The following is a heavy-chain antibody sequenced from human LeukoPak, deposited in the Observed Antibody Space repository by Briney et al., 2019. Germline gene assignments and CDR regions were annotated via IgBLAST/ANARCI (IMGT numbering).Heavy chain of an antibody. CDR1: GYNFTTFG. CDR2: ISGHNGNT. V-gene: IGHV1-18*01. D-gene: IGHD6-13*01. J-gene: IGHJ4*02. CDR3: TREGTAPTGIGPYDF. Sequence: GASVKVSCKASGYNFTTFGISWVRQAPGQGLEWLGWISGHNGNTKYIQNVQGRITMTADTSASTAYMELRSLTSDDTAVYYCTREGTAPTGIGPYDFWGQGTLVTVSS.